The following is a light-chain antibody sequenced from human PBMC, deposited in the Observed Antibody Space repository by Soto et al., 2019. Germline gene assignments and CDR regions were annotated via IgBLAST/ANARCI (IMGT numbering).Light chain of an antibody. J-gene: IGKJ1*01. CDR2: DAS. CDR1: QSIGYY. CDR3: QQRGNWPPTWT. Sequence: EIVLTQSPATLSLSPGERATLSCRASQSIGYYLAWYQEKPGQAPRLLIYDASIRATGIPARFSGSWSGTDFTLTINGLEPEDSAVYYCQQRGNWPPTWTFGQGTKVE. V-gene: IGKV3-11*01.